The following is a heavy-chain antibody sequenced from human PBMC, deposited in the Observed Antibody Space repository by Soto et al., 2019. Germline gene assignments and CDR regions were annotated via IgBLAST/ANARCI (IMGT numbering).Heavy chain of an antibody. V-gene: IGHV4-61*08. Sequence: QVQLQESGPGLVKPSETLSLTCTVFGGSVSSGAYYWTWIRQAPGKALEWIGYISFTGDTTYNPSLRSRVAIAVDTSKNQFSLRLRSATAADTVFYYCSRGGHYYGSMIWGRGTLVTVSP. D-gene: IGHD3-22*01. CDR1: GGSVSSGAYY. J-gene: IGHJ4*02. CDR2: ISFTGDT. CDR3: SRGGHYYGSMI.